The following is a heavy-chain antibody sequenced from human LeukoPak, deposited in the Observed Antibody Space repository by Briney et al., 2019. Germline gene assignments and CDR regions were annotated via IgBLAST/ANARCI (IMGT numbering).Heavy chain of an antibody. Sequence: PGGSLRLSCAASGFTFSRYWMSWVRQAPGKGLEWVANIKQDGSEKFYVDSLKGRFTISRDNAKNSLYLQMNSLRAEDTAVYYCARQKEWGQGTLVTVSS. CDR3: ARQKE. CDR1: GFTFSRYW. V-gene: IGHV3-7*01. J-gene: IGHJ4*02. CDR2: IKQDGSEK.